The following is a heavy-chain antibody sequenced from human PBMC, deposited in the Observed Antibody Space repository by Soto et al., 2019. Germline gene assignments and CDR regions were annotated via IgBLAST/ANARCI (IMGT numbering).Heavy chain of an antibody. Sequence: GGSLRLSCAASGFTFSSYSMNWVRQAPGKGLEWVSSISSSSSYIYYADSVKGRFTISRDNAKNSLYLQMNSLRAEDTAVYYCARDHLVGATSDYWGQGTLVTVSS. D-gene: IGHD1-26*01. CDR2: ISSSSSYI. CDR3: ARDHLVGATSDY. J-gene: IGHJ4*02. CDR1: GFTFSSYS. V-gene: IGHV3-21*01.